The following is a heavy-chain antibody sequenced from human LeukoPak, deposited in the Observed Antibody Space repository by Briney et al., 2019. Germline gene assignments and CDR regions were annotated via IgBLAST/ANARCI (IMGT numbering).Heavy chain of an antibody. CDR2: TYYSGST. J-gene: IGHJ4*02. CDR3: ARGPLYSSGWYYFDY. Sequence: SETLSLTCTVSGASISSSIYYWGWIRQPPGKGLEWIGYTYYSGSTFYNPSLKSRLTISVDTSKNQFSLKLSSVTAADTAVYYCARGPLYSSGWYYFDYWGQGTLVTVSS. CDR1: GASISSSIYY. D-gene: IGHD6-19*01. V-gene: IGHV4-39*07.